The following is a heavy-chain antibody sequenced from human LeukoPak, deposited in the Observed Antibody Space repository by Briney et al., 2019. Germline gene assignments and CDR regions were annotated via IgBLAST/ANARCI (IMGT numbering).Heavy chain of an antibody. J-gene: IGHJ4*02. CDR2: INHSGST. Sequence: SETLSLTCAVYGGSFSGYYWSWIRQPPGKGLEWIGEINHSGSTNYNPSLKSRVTISVDTSKNQFSLKLSSVTAADTAAYYCARGGAVAGGFLDLDYWGQGTLVTVSS. D-gene: IGHD6-19*01. CDR3: ARGGAVAGGFLDLDY. V-gene: IGHV4-34*01. CDR1: GGSFSGYY.